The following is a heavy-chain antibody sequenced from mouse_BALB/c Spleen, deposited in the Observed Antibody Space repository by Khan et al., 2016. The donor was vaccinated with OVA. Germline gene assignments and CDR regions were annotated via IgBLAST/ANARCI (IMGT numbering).Heavy chain of an antibody. V-gene: IGHV3-2*02. D-gene: IGHD1-1*01. CDR2: ISYSGRT. CDR3: ARSVTITTVVATDCDY. J-gene: IGHJ2*01. CDR1: GYSITSDYA. Sequence: EVQLQESGPGLVKPSQSLSLTCTVTGYSITSDYAWNWIRQFPGNKLEWMGYISYSGRTSYNPSLKSRISLTRDTSKNQFFLQLNSVTTEDTATYYWARSVTITTVVATDCDYWGQGTTLTVSS.